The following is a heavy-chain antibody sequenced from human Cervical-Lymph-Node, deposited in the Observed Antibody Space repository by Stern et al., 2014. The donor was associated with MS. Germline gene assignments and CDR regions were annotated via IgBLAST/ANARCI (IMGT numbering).Heavy chain of an antibody. D-gene: IGHD2-21*01. CDR3: VRAREGYYFDY. J-gene: IGHJ4*02. CDR2: LDWDGDK. CDR1: GFSLSTTGMC. Sequence: VTLRESGPALVKPTQTLTLTCTFSGFSLSTTGMCLSWLRQPPGKALEWLALLDWDGDKYYSTALKTRLTISKDTSKNQVVLTMTNMAPLDTATYFCVRAREGYYFDYWGQGIPVTVSS. V-gene: IGHV2-70*01.